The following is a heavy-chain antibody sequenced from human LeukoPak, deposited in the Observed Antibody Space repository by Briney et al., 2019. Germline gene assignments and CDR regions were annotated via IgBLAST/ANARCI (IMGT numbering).Heavy chain of an antibody. D-gene: IGHD1-26*01. V-gene: IGHV3-33*01. CDR1: GFMFRNYA. CDR3: VRDEYSLSLRGATIDY. CDR2: IWYNGNEK. Sequence: GTSLRLSCTASGFMFRNYAMHWVRQAPGKGLEWVAVIWYNGNEKYYTGSVEGRFTISRDNSKNTLYLQMNSLRAQDTAGYYGVRDEYSLSLRGATIDYWRRGTLLSVSS. J-gene: IGHJ4*02.